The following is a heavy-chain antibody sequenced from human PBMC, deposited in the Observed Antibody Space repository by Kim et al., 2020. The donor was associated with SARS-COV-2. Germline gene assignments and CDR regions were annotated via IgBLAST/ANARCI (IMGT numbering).Heavy chain of an antibody. V-gene: IGHV4-34*01. CDR2: INHSGST. Sequence: SETLSLTCAVYGGSFSGYYWSGIRQPPGKGLEWIGEINHSGSTNYNPSLKSRVTISVDTSKNQFSLKLSSVTAADTAVYYCARAPSGGEIDIDYWGQGTLVTVSS. CDR3: ARAPSGGEIDIDY. D-gene: IGHD3-16*01. CDR1: GGSFSGYY. J-gene: IGHJ4*02.